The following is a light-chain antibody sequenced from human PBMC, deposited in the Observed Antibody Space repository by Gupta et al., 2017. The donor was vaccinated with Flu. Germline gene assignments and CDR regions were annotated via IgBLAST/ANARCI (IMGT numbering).Light chain of an antibody. CDR1: RGSIANNH. CDR2: EDD. J-gene: IGLJ3*02. CDR3: QSYDSSNWV. V-gene: IGLV6-57*03. Sequence: NFMLTQPHSVSECRGKTVTMSCNRSRGSIANNHVQWYQQRPGSAPTTVIYEDDQRPSGVPDRFSGSIDSASNSASRTISGLKTEDGADYYCQSYDSSNWVFGGGIKLTVL.